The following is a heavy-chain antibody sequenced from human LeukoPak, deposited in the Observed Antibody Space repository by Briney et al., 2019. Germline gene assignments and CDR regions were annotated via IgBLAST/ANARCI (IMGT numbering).Heavy chain of an antibody. CDR3: ASVFYYGSEYYFDY. Sequence: GGSLRLSCAASGFTFSSYSMNWVRQAPGKGLEWVSSISSSSSYIYYADSVKGRFTISRDNAKNSLYLQMNSLRAEDTALYYCASVFYYGSEYYFDYWGQGTLVTVSS. V-gene: IGHV3-21*04. J-gene: IGHJ4*02. CDR1: GFTFSSYS. CDR2: ISSSSSYI. D-gene: IGHD3-10*01.